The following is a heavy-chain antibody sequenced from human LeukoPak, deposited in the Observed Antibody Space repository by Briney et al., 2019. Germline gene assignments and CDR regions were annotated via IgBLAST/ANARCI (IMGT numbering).Heavy chain of an antibody. CDR2: ISGSGGST. CDR1: GFTFSSYA. CDR3: VKDQHLWCFYGFDT. J-gene: IGHJ3*02. Sequence: GGSMRLSCAASGFTFSSYAMSWVRQAPGKGLEWVSAISGSGGSTYYADSVKGRFTISRDNSKNTLYLQMNCLRADDTAVYCFVKDQHLWCFYGFDTWGQGTMVTVSS. V-gene: IGHV3-23*01. D-gene: IGHD2-8*01.